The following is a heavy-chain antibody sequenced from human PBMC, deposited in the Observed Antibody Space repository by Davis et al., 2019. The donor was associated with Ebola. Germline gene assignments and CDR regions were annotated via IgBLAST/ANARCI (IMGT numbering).Heavy chain of an antibody. D-gene: IGHD3-3*01. CDR2: VYYNGST. CDR1: DGAVSSTSYY. V-gene: IGHV4-61*01. CDR3: ARDFWSGYPGAYGLDV. Sequence: MPSETLSLTCTVSDGAVSSTSYYWSWIRQPPGKTLEWIGYVYYNGSTKYNPSLKSRVTVSVDMSKNQFSLKLFSVTAADTAVYYCARDFWSGYPGAYGLDVWGQGTTVIVSS. J-gene: IGHJ6*02.